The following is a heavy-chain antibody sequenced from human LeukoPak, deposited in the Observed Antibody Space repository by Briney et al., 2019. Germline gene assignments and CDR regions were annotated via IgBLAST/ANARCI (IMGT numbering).Heavy chain of an antibody. D-gene: IGHD2-21*02. J-gene: IGHJ4*02. CDR1: GGSVSSSRYY. Sequence: PSAPLSLPCTVTGGSVSSSRYYWRGMRQPPPNCLEWLASIYYSGNTYYKPSLKSRVTISADTSKNQFSLKLSSVTAADTAVYYCARHPGDVGVTINFDYWGQGTLVTVSS. CDR3: ARHPGDVGVTINFDY. CDR2: IYYSGNT. V-gene: IGHV4-39*01.